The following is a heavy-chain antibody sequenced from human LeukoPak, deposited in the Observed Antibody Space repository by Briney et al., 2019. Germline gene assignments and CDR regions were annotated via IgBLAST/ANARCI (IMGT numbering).Heavy chain of an antibody. CDR2: IYYSGST. CDR1: GGSISSHY. J-gene: IGHJ6*03. Sequence: SETLSLTCTVSGGSISSHYWSWIRQPPGKGLEWIGYIYYSGSTNYSPSLKSRVTISVDTSKNQFSLMLNSVTAADTAVYYCVRGLSGSSPGYYYYFYMDVWGKGTTVTVSS. CDR3: VRGLSGSSPGYYYYFYMDV. D-gene: IGHD3-22*01. V-gene: IGHV4-59*11.